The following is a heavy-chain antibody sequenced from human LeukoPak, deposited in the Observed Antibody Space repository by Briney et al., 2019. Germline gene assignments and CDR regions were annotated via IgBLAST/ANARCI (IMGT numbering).Heavy chain of an antibody. J-gene: IGHJ3*02. CDR2: IYYSGST. Sequence: SETLSLTCTVSVGSISSGDYYWSWIRQPPGKGLEWIGYIYYSGSTYYNPSLKSRVTITVDTSKNQLSLKLSSVTAADTAVYYCARDHDYGDYVRAFDIWGQGTMVTVSS. D-gene: IGHD4-17*01. V-gene: IGHV4-30-4*01. CDR1: VGSISSGDYY. CDR3: ARDHDYGDYVRAFDI.